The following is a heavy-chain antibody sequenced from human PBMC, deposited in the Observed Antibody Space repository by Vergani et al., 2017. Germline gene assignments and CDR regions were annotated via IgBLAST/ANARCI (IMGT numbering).Heavy chain of an antibody. V-gene: IGHV4-30-2*01. D-gene: IGHD2-2*01. CDR3: ARAECSSTSCSYYYYYGMDV. CDR2: IYHSGST. J-gene: IGHJ6*02. CDR1: GGSISSGGYS. Sequence: QLQLQESGSGLVKPSQTLSLTCAVSGGSISSGGYSWSWIRQPPGKGLEWIGYIYHSGSTYYNPSLKSRVTISVDRSKNQFSLKLSAVTAADTAVYYWARAECSSTSCSYYYYYGMDVWGQGTTVTVSS.